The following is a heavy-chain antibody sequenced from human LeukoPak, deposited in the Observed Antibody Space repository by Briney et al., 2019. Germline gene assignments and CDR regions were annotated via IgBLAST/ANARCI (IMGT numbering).Heavy chain of an antibody. D-gene: IGHD2-2*01. CDR3: ARSSITVVVPNANMDV. CDR2: IYSGGST. J-gene: IGHJ6*03. CDR1: GFTVSSNY. V-gene: IGHV3-53*01. Sequence: PGGSLRLSCAASGFTVSSNYMSWVRQAPGKGLEWVSVIYSGGSTYYADSVKGRFTISRDNSKYTLYLQMHSLRAEDTAVYYCARSSITVVVPNANMDVWGKGTPVTVSS.